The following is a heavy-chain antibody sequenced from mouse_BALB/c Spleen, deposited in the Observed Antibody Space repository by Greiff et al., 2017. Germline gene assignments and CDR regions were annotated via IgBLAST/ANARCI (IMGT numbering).Heavy chain of an antibody. V-gene: IGHV10-1*02. J-gene: IGHJ4*01. CDR2: IRSKSNNYAT. CDR1: GFTFNTYA. D-gene: IGHD2-1*01. Sequence: EVKVEESGGGLVQPGGSMKLSCAASGFTFNTYAMNWVRQAPGKGLEWVARIRSKSNNYATYYADSVKDRFTISRDDSQSMLYLQMNNLKTEDTAMYYCVRQCLYYGNYCAMDYWGQGTSVTVSS. CDR3: VRQCLYYGNYCAMDY.